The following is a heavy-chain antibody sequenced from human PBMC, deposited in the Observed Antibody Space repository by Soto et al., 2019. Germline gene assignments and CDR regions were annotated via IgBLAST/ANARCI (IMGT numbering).Heavy chain of an antibody. J-gene: IGHJ4*02. Sequence: QITLKESGPTLVKPTQTLTLTCTFSGFSLSTTGVTVGWIRQPPGEALEWLALIYWDDDKRYSPSLKSRLTITRDTSKNQVVLTMTNMDPVDTATYYCAQASRFRGPWVYWGQGTLVTVSP. CDR3: AQASRFRGPWVY. V-gene: IGHV2-5*02. CDR2: IYWDDDK. CDR1: GFSLSTTGVT. D-gene: IGHD3-10*01.